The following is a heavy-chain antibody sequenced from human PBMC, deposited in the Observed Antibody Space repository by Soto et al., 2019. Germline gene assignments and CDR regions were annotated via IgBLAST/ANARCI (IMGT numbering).Heavy chain of an antibody. V-gene: IGHV1-18*01. CDR1: GYTFTSYG. J-gene: IGHJ4*02. Sequence: ASVKVSCKASGYTFTSYGISWVRQAPGQGLEWMGWISAYNGNTNYAQKLQGRVTMTTDTSTSTAYMELRSLRSDDTAVYYCATQVAMWTAPKYSPTRFDYWGQGTLVTVSS. CDR2: ISAYNGNT. CDR3: ATQVAMWTAPKYSPTRFDY. D-gene: IGHD5-12*01.